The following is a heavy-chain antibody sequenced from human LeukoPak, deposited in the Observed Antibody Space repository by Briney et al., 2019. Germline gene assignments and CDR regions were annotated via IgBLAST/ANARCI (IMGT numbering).Heavy chain of an antibody. CDR2: INPNDGDT. CDR1: GYTFTSYG. V-gene: IGHV1-2*02. J-gene: IGHJ4*02. Sequence: ASVKVSCKASGYTFTSYGISWARQAPGQGLEWMGWINPNDGDTNYAQKFQGRVTMTRDTSISTAHMEVSRLRSDDTAVYYCARANFLYCSSSTCLFDYWGQGTLVTVSS. CDR3: ARANFLYCSSSTCLFDY. D-gene: IGHD2-2*01.